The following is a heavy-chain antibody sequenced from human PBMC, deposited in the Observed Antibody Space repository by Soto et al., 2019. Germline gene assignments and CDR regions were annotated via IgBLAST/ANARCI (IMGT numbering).Heavy chain of an antibody. CDR1: GGTFSRYA. CDR2: IIPIFGTA. V-gene: IGHV1-69*01. J-gene: IGHJ4*02. CDR3: ARDTGRDGDPDASGDFDY. D-gene: IGHD2-15*01. Sequence: QVQLVQSGAEVKKPGSSVKVSCKASGGTFSRYAISWVRQAPGQGLEWMGGIIPIFGTANYAQKFQGRVTITADESTSTAYMELSSLRSEDTAVYYCARDTGRDGDPDASGDFDYWGQGTLVTVSS.